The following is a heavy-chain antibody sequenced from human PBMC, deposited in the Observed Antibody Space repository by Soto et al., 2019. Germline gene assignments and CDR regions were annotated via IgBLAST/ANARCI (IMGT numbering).Heavy chain of an antibody. D-gene: IGHD2-2*02. J-gene: IGHJ6*02. Sequence: EVQLVESGGGLVQPGGSLRLSCAASGFTFSSYSMNWVRQAPGKGLEWVSYISSSSSTIYYADSVKGRFTISRDNAKNSLYLQMNSLRDEDTAVYYCARVPGCSSTSCYNYYYYGMDVWGQGTTVTVSS. V-gene: IGHV3-48*02. CDR1: GFTFSSYS. CDR3: ARVPGCSSTSCYNYYYYGMDV. CDR2: ISSSSSTI.